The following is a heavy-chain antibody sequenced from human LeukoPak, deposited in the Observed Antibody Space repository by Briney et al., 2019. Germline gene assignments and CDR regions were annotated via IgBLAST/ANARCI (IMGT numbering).Heavy chain of an antibody. CDR2: IIPALRTA. V-gene: IGHV1-69*13. D-gene: IGHD2/OR15-2a*01. J-gene: IGHJ4*02. Sequence: ASVKVSCKASGGTFSSYGISWVRQAPGQGLEWMGGIIPALRTATYAQRFQGRVTITADESTSRSYMELSSLRSEDTAVYYCARDSSLEYLFYFDYWGQGTLVTVSS. CDR3: ARDSSLEYLFYFDY. CDR1: GGTFSSYG.